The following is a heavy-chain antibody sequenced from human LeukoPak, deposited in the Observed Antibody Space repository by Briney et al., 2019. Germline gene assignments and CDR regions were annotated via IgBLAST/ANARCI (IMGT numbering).Heavy chain of an antibody. CDR2: IGINGGST. CDR1: GFTISSYA. Sequence: GGSLRLSCAASGFTISSYAMSWVRQAPGKGLEWVSGIGINGGSTYYADFVKGRFIISRDNSKNTLYLQMNSLRAEDTALHYCAKRPHGFDVWGQGTKVTVSS. CDR3: AKRPHGFDV. J-gene: IGHJ3*01. V-gene: IGHV3-23*01.